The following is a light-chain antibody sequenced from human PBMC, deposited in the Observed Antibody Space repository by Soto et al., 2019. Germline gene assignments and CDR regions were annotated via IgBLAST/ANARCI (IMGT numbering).Light chain of an antibody. CDR3: CSYAGSSTFYV. Sequence: QSVLTQPASVSGSPGQSITISCTGTSSDVGSYNLVSWYQQHPGKAPKLMIYEGSKRPSGGSNRFSGCKSGNTASLTISGLQAEDEADYYCCSYAGSSTFYVFGSGTKVTVL. CDR1: SSDVGSYNL. J-gene: IGLJ1*01. CDR2: EGS. V-gene: IGLV2-23*01.